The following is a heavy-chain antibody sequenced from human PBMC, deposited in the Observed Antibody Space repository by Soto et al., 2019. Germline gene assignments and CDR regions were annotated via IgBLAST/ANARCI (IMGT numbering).Heavy chain of an antibody. J-gene: IGHJ4*02. CDR1: GYTFTGHY. D-gene: IGHD3-22*01. CDR3: ARAGSSYYYDSSGYFDY. CDR2: IGPESGAT. V-gene: IGHV1-2*02. Sequence: ASVKVSCKASGYTFTGHYIHWVRQAPEQGPEWMGEIGPESGATRYAQKFQGRVTISVDTSKNQFSLKLSSVTAADTAVYYCARAGSSYYYDSSGYFDYWGQGTLVTVSS.